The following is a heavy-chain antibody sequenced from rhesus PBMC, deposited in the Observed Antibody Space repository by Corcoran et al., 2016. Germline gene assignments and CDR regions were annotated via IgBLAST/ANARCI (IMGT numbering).Heavy chain of an antibody. D-gene: IGHD2-39*02. Sequence: EVQLVESVGGLVQPVGSLRLSCAASGVPFSVSAVHWVLQAFGKGLEGVGRIRIKSSNYEKVYAASVKGRFTISRDDSENTAYLQMNSLKNEDTAVYYCATGWSAGYWGQGVLVTVSS. V-gene: IGHV3-118*01. J-gene: IGHJ4*01. CDR1: GVPFSVSA. CDR2: IRIKSSNYEK. CDR3: ATGWSAGY.